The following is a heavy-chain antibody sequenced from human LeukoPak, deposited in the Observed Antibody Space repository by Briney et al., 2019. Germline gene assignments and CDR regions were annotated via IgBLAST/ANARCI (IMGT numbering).Heavy chain of an antibody. CDR2: FYSDGST. V-gene: IGHV3-53*01. CDR3: ANNFLLTGVVH. CDR1: GFSVSSSY. Sequence: GGSLRLSCAASGFSVSSSYMSWVRQAPGKGLEWVSIFYSDGSTYYADSVKGRFTISRDISKNTVCLQMDSLRAEDTAVYYCANNFLLTGVVHWGQGTLVTVSS. J-gene: IGHJ4*02. D-gene: IGHD3-3*01.